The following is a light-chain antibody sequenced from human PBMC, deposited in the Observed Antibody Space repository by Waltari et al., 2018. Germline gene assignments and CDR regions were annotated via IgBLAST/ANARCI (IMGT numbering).Light chain of an antibody. J-gene: IGLJ1*01. Sequence: QSALTQPASVSGSPGQSITISCTGTSSDVGNYNLVSWYQQHPGKAPKLRIYEVSQRPSGVPKRFSGSKAGNTASLTISGLQPEDETDYYCCSYAGHSTYVFGTGTKVTVL. CDR2: EVS. CDR1: SSDVGNYNL. V-gene: IGLV2-23*02. CDR3: CSYAGHSTYV.